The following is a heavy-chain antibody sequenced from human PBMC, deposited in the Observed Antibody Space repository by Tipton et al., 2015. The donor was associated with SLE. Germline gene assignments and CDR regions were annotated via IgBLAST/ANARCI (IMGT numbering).Heavy chain of an antibody. Sequence: SLRLSCAASGFTFSSYAMSWVRQAPGKGLVWVSRIKSDGSSTSYADSVKGRFTISRDNAKNTLYLQMNSLRAEDTAVYYCGRGSGTGDYWGQGTLVTVSS. CDR1: GFTFSSYA. J-gene: IGHJ4*02. V-gene: IGHV3-74*01. CDR3: GRGSGTGDY. D-gene: IGHD1-14*01. CDR2: IKSDGSST.